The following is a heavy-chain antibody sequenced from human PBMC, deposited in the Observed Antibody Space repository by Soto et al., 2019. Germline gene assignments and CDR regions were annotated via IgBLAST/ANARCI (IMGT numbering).Heavy chain of an antibody. CDR3: ARGLRRRLAGLVYYYYYYMDV. CDR1: GYTFTSYD. Sequence: ASVKVSCKASGYTFTSYDINWVRQATGQGLEWMGWMNPNSGNTGYAQKFQGRVTMTRNTSISTAYMELSSLRSEDTAVYYCARGLRRRLAGLVYYYYYYMDVWGKGTTVTVSS. D-gene: IGHD6-13*01. CDR2: MNPNSGNT. V-gene: IGHV1-8*01. J-gene: IGHJ6*03.